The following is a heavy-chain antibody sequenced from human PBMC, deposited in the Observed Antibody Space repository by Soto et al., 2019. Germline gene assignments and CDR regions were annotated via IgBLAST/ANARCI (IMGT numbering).Heavy chain of an antibody. CDR3: ASMTNGASFAY. Sequence: QVQLVESGGGLVKPGGSLRLSCAASGFTFSDYYMSWIRQAPGKGLVWVSYISSRSSTIFYADSVKGRFTISRDNVKNSPFLQMNTLRPAYTAVYYCASMTNGASFAYWRQGTLGTASS. CDR1: GFTFSDYY. CDR2: ISSRSSTI. J-gene: IGHJ4*02. D-gene: IGHD2-8*01. V-gene: IGHV3-11*01.